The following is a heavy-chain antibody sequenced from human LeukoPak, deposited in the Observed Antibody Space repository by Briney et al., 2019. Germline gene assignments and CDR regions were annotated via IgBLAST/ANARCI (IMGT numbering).Heavy chain of an antibody. CDR2: ISGSSTYI. Sequence: GGSLRLSCAASGFTFSSYSMNWVRQAPGKGLEWVSSISGSSTYIYYADSVKGRFTISRDNSKNSLYLQMNSLRAEDTAVYYCAKGYYHYDILTGYYPSLDYWGQGTLVTVSS. CDR1: GFTFSSYS. D-gene: IGHD3-9*01. J-gene: IGHJ4*02. CDR3: AKGYYHYDILTGYYPSLDY. V-gene: IGHV3-21*06.